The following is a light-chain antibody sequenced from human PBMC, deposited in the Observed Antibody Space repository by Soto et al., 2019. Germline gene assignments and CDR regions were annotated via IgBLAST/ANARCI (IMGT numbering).Light chain of an antibody. V-gene: IGKV3-20*01. J-gene: IGKJ2*01. Sequence: EIVMTQSPATLSVSPGGRATLSCRASQSISDTLAWYQQKPGQAPRLLIYSASSRATGIPDRFSGSGSGTDFTLIISRLEPEDLAVYHCQQYGSTPRTFGQGTKVDIK. CDR2: SAS. CDR1: QSISDT. CDR3: QQYGSTPRT.